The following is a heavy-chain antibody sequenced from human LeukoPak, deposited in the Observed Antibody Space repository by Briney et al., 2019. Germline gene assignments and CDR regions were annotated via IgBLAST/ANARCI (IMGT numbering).Heavy chain of an antibody. J-gene: IGHJ6*04. CDR1: GYTFTNYY. V-gene: IGHV1-46*01. CDR2: IDPSAGST. CDR3: ARAHYASSNIKVPFDV. Sequence: ASVKVSCKASGYTFTNYYMHWVRQAPGQGLEWMGVIDPSAGSTTYAQKSQGRVTMTRDTATSTVYMELSSLRSEDTAVYYCARAHYASSNIKVPFDVWGKGTTVTVSS. D-gene: IGHD3-22*01.